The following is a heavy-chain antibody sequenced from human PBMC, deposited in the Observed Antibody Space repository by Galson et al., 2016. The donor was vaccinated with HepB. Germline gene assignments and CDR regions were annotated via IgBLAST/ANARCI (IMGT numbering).Heavy chain of an antibody. V-gene: IGHV2-70*01. CDR3: ARYNSGRYNRAFFDN. Sequence: PALVKPTQTLTLTCTLSGFSLTTSGMCVSWISQPPGKALEWLALIDWDDDKYYSASLKARLTISKDTSENQVVLTMTHMDPVDTATYYCARYNSGRYNRAFFDNWGQGILVTVSS. J-gene: IGHJ4*02. CDR2: IDWDDDK. CDR1: GFSLTTSGMC. D-gene: IGHD1-14*01.